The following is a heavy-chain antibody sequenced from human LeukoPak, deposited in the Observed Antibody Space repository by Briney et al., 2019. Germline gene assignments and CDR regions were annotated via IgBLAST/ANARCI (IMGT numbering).Heavy chain of an antibody. V-gene: IGHV3-21*01. CDR1: GFTFSSYS. J-gene: IGHJ5*02. D-gene: IGHD3-22*01. CDR3: ARVGYYDSSGYRGFDP. CDR2: ISSSSSYI. Sequence: GGSLRLSCAASGFTFSSYSMNWVRQAPGKGLEWVSSISSSSSYIYYADSVKGRFTISRDNAKNSLYLQMNSLRAEDTAVYYCARVGYYDSSGYRGFDPWGQGTLVTVSS.